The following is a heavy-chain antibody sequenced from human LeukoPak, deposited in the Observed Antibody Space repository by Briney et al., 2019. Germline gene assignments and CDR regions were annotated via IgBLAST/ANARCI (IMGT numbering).Heavy chain of an antibody. CDR3: AKGDSSGYYLDY. D-gene: IGHD3-22*01. V-gene: IGHV3-30*02. Sequence: GGSLRLSCAASGFTFRSYGMHWVRQAPGKGLEWVAVIWHDGKNKYYADSVKGRFTISRDNSKNTLYLQMNSLRAEDTAVYYCAKGDSSGYYLDYWGQGTLVTVSS. J-gene: IGHJ4*02. CDR2: IWHDGKNK. CDR1: GFTFRSYG.